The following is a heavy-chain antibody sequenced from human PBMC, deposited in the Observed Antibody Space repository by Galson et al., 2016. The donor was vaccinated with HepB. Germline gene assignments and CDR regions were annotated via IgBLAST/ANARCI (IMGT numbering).Heavy chain of an antibody. CDR2: IYSRGST. J-gene: IGHJ4*02. CDR3: ARQGFCSSVTCHIGGIDY. Sequence: LSLTCTVSGGSISNYYWNWIRQAPGKGLEWIGYIYSRGSTAYNPSLRSRVTISVDTPKNQFSLKMTSVTAADTAVYYCARQGFCSSVTCHIGGIDYWGQGTLVTVSS. D-gene: IGHD2-2*01. CDR1: GGSISNYY. V-gene: IGHV4-59*08.